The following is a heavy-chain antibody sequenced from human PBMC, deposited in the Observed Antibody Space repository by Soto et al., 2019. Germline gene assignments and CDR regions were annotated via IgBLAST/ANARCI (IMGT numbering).Heavy chain of an antibody. CDR3: ASSTMVRGVITRFDY. CDR1: ADSVSSNSAA. J-gene: IGHJ4*02. CDR2: TYYRSKWYN. V-gene: IGHV6-1*01. Sequence: SQTLSLTCAISADSVSSNSAAWNWIRQSPSRGLEWLGRTYYRSKWYNDYAVSVKSRITINPDTSKNQFSLQLNSVTPEDTAVYYCASSTMVRGVITRFDYWGQGTLVTVSS. D-gene: IGHD3-10*01.